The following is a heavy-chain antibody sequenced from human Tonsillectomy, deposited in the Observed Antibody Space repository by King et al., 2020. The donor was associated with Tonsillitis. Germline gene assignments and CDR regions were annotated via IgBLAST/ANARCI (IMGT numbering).Heavy chain of an antibody. CDR1: GYTFITYA. CDR3: VRADDSTGFYSPFDY. V-gene: IGHV1-18*01. Sequence: QLVQSGAEVKKPGASVKVSCKASGYTFITYAINWVRQAPGQGLEWMGWISPYNGNTKYAENLQGRVTMTTDTSTTTAYMGLRSLTSDDTAVYYCVRADDSTGFYSPFDYWGQGTLVSVSS. J-gene: IGHJ4*02. D-gene: IGHD3-22*01. CDR2: ISPYNGNT.